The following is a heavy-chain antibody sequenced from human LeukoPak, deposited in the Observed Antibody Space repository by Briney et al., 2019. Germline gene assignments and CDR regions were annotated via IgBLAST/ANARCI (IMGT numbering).Heavy chain of an antibody. CDR1: GFTVSSNY. CDR2: ISHDGTKE. D-gene: IGHD4-23*01. V-gene: IGHV3-30-3*01. Sequence: GGSLRLSCAASGFTVSSNYMSWVRQAPGKGLEWVAVISHDGTKEYYSDSVQGRFTISRDNSKNTLFLHMNSLRLEDTAIYYCARDYLTVESPGYLDLWGQGTLVTVSS. CDR3: ARDYLTVESPGYLDL. J-gene: IGHJ5*02.